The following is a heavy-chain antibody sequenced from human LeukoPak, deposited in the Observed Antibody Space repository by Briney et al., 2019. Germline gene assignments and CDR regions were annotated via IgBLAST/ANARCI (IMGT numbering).Heavy chain of an antibody. CDR3: ATYRGYPVDY. J-gene: IGHJ4*02. CDR2: ISGSGGST. CDR1: GFTFSSYA. Sequence: PGGSLRLSCAASGFTFSSYAMSWVRQAPGKGLEWVSAISGSGGSTNYADSVKGRFTISRDNGKNTVYLQMNSLRAEDTAVYYCATYRGYPVDYWGQGTLVTVSS. D-gene: IGHD1-1*01. V-gene: IGHV3-23*01.